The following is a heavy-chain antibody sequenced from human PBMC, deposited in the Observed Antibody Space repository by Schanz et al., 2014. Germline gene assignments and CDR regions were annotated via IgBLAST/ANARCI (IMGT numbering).Heavy chain of an antibody. CDR3: VRVPSRDVSFDL. CDR1: GYTFTSYG. J-gene: IGHJ2*01. D-gene: IGHD3-16*01. V-gene: IGHV1-18*01. CDR2: ISAYNGNT. Sequence: QVQLVQSGAEVKKPGASVKVSCKASGYTFTSYGINWVRQAPGQGLEWMGWISAYNGNTNYAQTLQGRITLTTDTATSTAYMELRSLRSDDTAHYYCVRVPSRDVSFDLWGRGTLVTVSS.